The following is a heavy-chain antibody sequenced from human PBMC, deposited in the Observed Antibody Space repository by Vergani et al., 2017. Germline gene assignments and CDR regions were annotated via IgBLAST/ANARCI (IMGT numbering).Heavy chain of an antibody. D-gene: IGHD5-18*01. CDR2: IYHSGST. Sequence: QVQLQESGPGLVKPSETLSLTCAVSGYSISSGYYWGWIRQPPGKGLEWIGSIYHSGSTYYNPSLKSRVTISVDTSKNQFSLKLSSVTAADTAVYYCARMGRGYSYGSDYWGQGTLVTVSS. CDR1: GYSISSGYY. CDR3: ARMGRGYSYGSDY. V-gene: IGHV4-38-2*01. J-gene: IGHJ4*02.